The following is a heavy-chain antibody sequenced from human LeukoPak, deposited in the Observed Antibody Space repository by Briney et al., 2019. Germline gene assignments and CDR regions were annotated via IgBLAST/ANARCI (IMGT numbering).Heavy chain of an antibody. CDR1: GFTFSSYG. J-gene: IGHJ4*02. V-gene: IGHV3-23*01. CDR2: ISGSGGST. Sequence: PGGSLRLSCAASGFTFSSYGMSWVRQAPGKGLEWVSAISGSGGSTYYADSGKGRFAISRDSSKSTLYLQMNSLRAEDTAVYYCAKDYGSGTYYNGLYFDYWGQGTLVTVSS. CDR3: AKDYGSGTYYNGLYFDY. D-gene: IGHD3-10*01.